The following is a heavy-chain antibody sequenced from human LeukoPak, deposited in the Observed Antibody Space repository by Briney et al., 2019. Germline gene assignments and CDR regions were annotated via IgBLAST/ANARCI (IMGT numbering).Heavy chain of an antibody. D-gene: IGHD1-26*01. V-gene: IGHV3-7*01. CDR1: GFNFRDHW. CDR2: IKTDGSET. J-gene: IGHJ4*02. CDR3: QVVGATHEYYFDY. Sequence: GGSLRLSCAVSGFNFRDHWMDWVRQAPGKGLEWVGHIKTDGSETYYVDSLKGRFSISRDNAKNSLYLQMNSLRAEDTAVYYCQVVGATHEYYFDYWGQGTLVTVSS.